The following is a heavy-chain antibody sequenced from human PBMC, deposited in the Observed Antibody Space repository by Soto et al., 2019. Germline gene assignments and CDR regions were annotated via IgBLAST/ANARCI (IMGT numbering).Heavy chain of an antibody. Sequence: PGGSLRLSCAASGFTFSSYAMSWVRQAPGKGLEWVSAISGSGGSTYYADSVKGRFTISRDNSKNTLYLQMNSLRAEDTAVYYCAKDLRGEAAAVWPPDANDYWGQGTLVTVSS. D-gene: IGHD6-13*01. J-gene: IGHJ4*02. CDR2: ISGSGGST. CDR1: GFTFSSYA. CDR3: AKDLRGEAAAVWPPDANDY. V-gene: IGHV3-23*01.